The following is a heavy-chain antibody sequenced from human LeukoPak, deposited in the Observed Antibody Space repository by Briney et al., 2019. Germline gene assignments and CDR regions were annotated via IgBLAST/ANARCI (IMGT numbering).Heavy chain of an antibody. CDR3: ATDRYYGSGSYYKFDY. D-gene: IGHD3-10*01. J-gene: IGHJ4*02. Sequence: SETLSLTCGVSGASFSGYYWSWIRQPPGKGLEWIGEINHSGGTNYNPSLKSRVTISVATSKKQFSLNLRSVAAEDTAVYYCATDRYYGSGSYYKFDYWGQGTLVTVSS. CDR2: INHSGGT. CDR1: GASFSGYY. V-gene: IGHV4-34*01.